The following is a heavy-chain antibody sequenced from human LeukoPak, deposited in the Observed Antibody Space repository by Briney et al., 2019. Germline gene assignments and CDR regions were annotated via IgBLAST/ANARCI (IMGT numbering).Heavy chain of an antibody. D-gene: IGHD3-9*01. CDR3: ARLAQIYDILTGYYPYFDY. Sequence: SETLSLTCTVSGGSISSYYWSWIRQPAGKGLEWIGHIYTSGSTNYNPSLKSRVTISVDTSKNQFSLKLSSVTAADTAVYYCARLAQIYDILTGYYPYFDYWGQGTLVTVSS. J-gene: IGHJ4*02. CDR2: IYTSGST. V-gene: IGHV4-4*07. CDR1: GGSISSYY.